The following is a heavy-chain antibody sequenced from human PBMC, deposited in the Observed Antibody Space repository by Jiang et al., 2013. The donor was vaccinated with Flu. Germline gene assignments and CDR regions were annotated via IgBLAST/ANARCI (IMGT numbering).Heavy chain of an antibody. V-gene: IGHV4-30-4*01. CDR1: SGSITSGDYY. D-gene: IGHD3-10*02. J-gene: IGHJ3*02. Sequence: GPGLVKPSETLSLTCTVSSGSITSGDYYWSWIRQPPGKGLEWIGYIYYNGNTDSSPSLKSRVNLSIDTSKSQFTLKLSSVTAADTAEYYCAAATSVTMWAFAIWGPGGQWSPSLQ. CDR2: IYYNGNT. CDR3: AAATSVTMWAFAI.